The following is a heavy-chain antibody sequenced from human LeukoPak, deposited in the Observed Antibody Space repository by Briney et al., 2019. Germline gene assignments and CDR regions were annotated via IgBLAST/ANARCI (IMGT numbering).Heavy chain of an antibody. CDR3: ARRLGYYDSRAPDAFDI. CDR2: IYPGDSDT. J-gene: IGHJ3*02. V-gene: IGHV5-51*01. Sequence: GESLKISCKGSGYSFTSYWIGWVRQMPGKGLEWMGIIYPGDSDTRYSPFFQGQVTISADKSISTAYLQWSSLKASDTAMYYCARRLGYYDSRAPDAFDIWGQGTMVTVSS. D-gene: IGHD3-22*01. CDR1: GYSFTSYW.